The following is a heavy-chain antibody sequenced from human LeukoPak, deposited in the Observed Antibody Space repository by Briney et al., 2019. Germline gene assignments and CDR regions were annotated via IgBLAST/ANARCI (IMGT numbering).Heavy chain of an antibody. CDR1: GYTFTIYG. CDR3: ARAYDSSGYRYFDF. CDR2: ISAYNGDT. J-gene: IGHJ4*02. D-gene: IGHD3-22*01. Sequence: ASVKVSCKASGYTFTIYGINWVRQAPGQGLEWMGWISAYNGDTNYAQKLQGRVTMTTDTSASTAYMDLRSLRSDDTAVYYCARAYDSSGYRYFDFWGQGTLVTVSS. V-gene: IGHV1-18*01.